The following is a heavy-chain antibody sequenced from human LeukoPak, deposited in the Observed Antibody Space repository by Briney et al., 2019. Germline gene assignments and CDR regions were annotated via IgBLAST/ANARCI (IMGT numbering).Heavy chain of an antibody. Sequence: GGSLRLSCAASGITFSGAWLHWVRQAPGKGLVWVSRINDDGSFRRYANSVRGRFTISRDNAKNTLFLQMDSLRAEDTAVYYCARVSGPGMNEYYHLWGQGTLVTVSS. J-gene: IGHJ1*01. CDR3: ARVSGPGMNEYYHL. CDR1: GITFSGAW. V-gene: IGHV3-74*01. D-gene: IGHD3-10*01. CDR2: INDDGSFR.